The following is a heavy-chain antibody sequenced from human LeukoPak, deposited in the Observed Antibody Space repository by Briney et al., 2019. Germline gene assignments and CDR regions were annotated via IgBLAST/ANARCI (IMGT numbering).Heavy chain of an antibody. CDR1: GGTFSSYA. D-gene: IGHD3-22*01. Sequence: ASVKVSCKASGGTFSSYAISWVRQAPGQGLEWMGGIIPIFGTANYAQKFQGRVTITADESTSTAYMELSSLRSEDTAVYYCARDKGERWYSSGYYPTNFDYWGQGTLVTVSS. J-gene: IGHJ4*02. CDR2: IIPIFGTA. CDR3: ARDKGERWYSSGYYPTNFDY. V-gene: IGHV1-69*13.